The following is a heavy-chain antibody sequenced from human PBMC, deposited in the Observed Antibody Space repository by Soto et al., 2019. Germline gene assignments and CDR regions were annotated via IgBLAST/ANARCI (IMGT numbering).Heavy chain of an antibody. CDR2: IIPIFGTA. J-gene: IGHJ4*02. CDR3: ARVRDGNAFYFDY. D-gene: IGHD1-1*01. Sequence: GASVKVSCKASGGTFSSYAISWVRQAPGQGLEWMGGIIPIFGTANYAQKFQGRVTITADESTSTAYMELSSLRSEDTAVYYCARVRDGNAFYFDYWGQGTLVTVSS. CDR1: GGTFSSYA. V-gene: IGHV1-69*13.